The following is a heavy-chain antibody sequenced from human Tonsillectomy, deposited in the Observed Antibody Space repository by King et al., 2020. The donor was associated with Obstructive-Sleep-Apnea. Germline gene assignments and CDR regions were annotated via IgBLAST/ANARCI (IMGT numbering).Heavy chain of an antibody. CDR2: IFYSGTT. V-gene: IGHV4-30-4*01. CDR3: ARYCSSTSCYSSAFDI. Sequence: QLQESGPGLVKPSQTLSLTSTVSGGSISSGDYYWSWIRQPPGKGLEWIGYIFYSGTTYYNPSLKSRVTISVDTSKIQFSLKLSSVTAADTAVYYCARYCSSTSCYSSAFDIWGQGTMVTVSS. J-gene: IGHJ3*02. CDR1: GGSISSGDYY. D-gene: IGHD2-2*01.